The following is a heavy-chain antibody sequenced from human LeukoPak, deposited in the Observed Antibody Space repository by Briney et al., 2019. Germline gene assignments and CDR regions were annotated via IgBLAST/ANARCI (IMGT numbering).Heavy chain of an antibody. D-gene: IGHD3-10*01. J-gene: IGHJ4*02. CDR1: GGTFSSYA. Sequence: GASVKVSCKASGGTFSSYAISWVRQAPGQGLEWMGGIIPIFGTANYAQKFQGRVTITTDESTSTAYMELSNLRSEDTAVYYCARGSDMVRGVIFGYWGQGTLVTVSS. V-gene: IGHV1-69*05. CDR3: ARGSDMVRGVIFGY. CDR2: IIPIFGTA.